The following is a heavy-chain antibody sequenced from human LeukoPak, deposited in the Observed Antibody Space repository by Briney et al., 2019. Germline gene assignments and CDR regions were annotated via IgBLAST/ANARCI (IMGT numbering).Heavy chain of an antibody. CDR3: ARAAMVRGVIIPHFDY. Sequence: PGGSLRLSCAASGFTFSSYSMNWVRQAPGKGVEWVSYISSSSSTIYYADSVKGRFTISRDNAKNSLYLQMNSLRDEDTAVYYCARAAMVRGVIIPHFDYWGQGTLVTVSS. J-gene: IGHJ4*02. CDR2: ISSSSSTI. V-gene: IGHV3-48*02. CDR1: GFTFSSYS. D-gene: IGHD3-10*01.